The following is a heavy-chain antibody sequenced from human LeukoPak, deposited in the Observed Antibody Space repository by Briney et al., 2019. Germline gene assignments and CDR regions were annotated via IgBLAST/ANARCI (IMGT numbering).Heavy chain of an antibody. CDR1: GYTFTSYD. J-gene: IGHJ4*02. CDR2: MNPNSGNT. V-gene: IGHV1-8*01. CDR3: ARGGIAVAGTFDY. Sequence: ASVKVSCKASGYTFTSYDINWVRQAPGQGLEWMGWMNPNSGNTGYAQKFQGRVTMTRNTSISTAYMELSSLRSEDAAVYYCARGGIAVAGTFDYWGQGTLVTVSS. D-gene: IGHD6-19*01.